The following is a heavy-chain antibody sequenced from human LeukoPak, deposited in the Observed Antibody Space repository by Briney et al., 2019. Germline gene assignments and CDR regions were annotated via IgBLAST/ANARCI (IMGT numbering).Heavy chain of an antibody. CDR1: GFTFSSYS. D-gene: IGHD5-24*01. CDR3: AREGGYNYGVDY. CDR2: ISSSGSTI. V-gene: IGHV3-48*04. Sequence: GGSLRLSCAASGFTFSSYSMTWVRQAPGKGLEWVSYISSSGSTIYYADSVKGRFTISRDNAKISLYLQMNSLRAEDTAVYYCAREGGYNYGVDYWGQGTLVTVSS. J-gene: IGHJ4*02.